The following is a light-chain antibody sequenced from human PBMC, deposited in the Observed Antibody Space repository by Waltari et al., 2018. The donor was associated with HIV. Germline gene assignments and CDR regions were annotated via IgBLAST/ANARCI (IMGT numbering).Light chain of an antibody. V-gene: IGLV3-1*01. CDR1: QLGTKY. Sequence: SYELTQPPSLSVSPGQTASITCPGDQLGTKYPFWYQQKAGQSPVLVIYQDDKRPSGIPERFSGSNSGNTATLTISGTQAMDEADYYCQTWDNRTARVFGPGTKVTVL. CDR2: QDD. CDR3: QTWDNRTARV. J-gene: IGLJ1*01.